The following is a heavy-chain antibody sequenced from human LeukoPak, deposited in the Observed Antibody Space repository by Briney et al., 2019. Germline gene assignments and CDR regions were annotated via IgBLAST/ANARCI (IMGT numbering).Heavy chain of an antibody. J-gene: IGHJ4*02. CDR1: GGSSTNYY. CDR3: ARQTGQEDY. D-gene: IGHD1-14*01. V-gene: IGHV4-59*08. Sequence: SETLSLTCSVSGGSSTNYYWSWIRQPPGKGLEWIGYIYYSGSTNYNPSLKSRVTISVDTSKNQFSLKLSSVTAADTAVYYCARQTGQEDYWGQGTLVTVSS. CDR2: IYYSGST.